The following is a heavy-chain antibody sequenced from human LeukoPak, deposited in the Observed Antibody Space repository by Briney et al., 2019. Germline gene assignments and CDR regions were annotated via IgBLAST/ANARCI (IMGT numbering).Heavy chain of an antibody. CDR2: ISAYNGNT. CDR3: ARDRDSSFDAFDI. J-gene: IGHJ3*02. V-gene: IGHV1-18*01. D-gene: IGHD6-19*01. Sequence: GASVTVSCTASGYTFTSYGISWVRQAPGQGLEWMGWISAYNGNTNYAQKLQGRVTVTTDTSTSTAYMELRSLRSDDTAVYYCARDRDSSFDAFDIWGQGTMVTVSS. CDR1: GYTFTSYG.